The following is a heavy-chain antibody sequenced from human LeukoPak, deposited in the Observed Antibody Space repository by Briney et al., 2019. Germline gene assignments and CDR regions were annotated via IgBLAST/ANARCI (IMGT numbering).Heavy chain of an antibody. CDR2: IWHDGNRK. J-gene: IGHJ5*02. CDR3: TRAAGITGTSRDNWFDP. CDR1: GSTFSSYD. D-gene: IGHD1/OR15-1a*01. Sequence: GGSLRLSCAASGSTFSSYDMHWVRRAPGKGLEWVASIWHDGNRKYHADSVEGRFTISRDNSKNTVYVQMNSLRADDTAVYYCTRAAGITGTSRDNWFDPWGQGTLVIVSS. V-gene: IGHV3-33*01.